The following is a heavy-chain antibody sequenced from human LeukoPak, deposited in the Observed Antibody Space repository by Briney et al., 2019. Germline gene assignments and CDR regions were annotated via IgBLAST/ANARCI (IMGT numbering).Heavy chain of an antibody. V-gene: IGHV3-30-3*01. CDR2: ISYGGSNK. D-gene: IGHD2-8*02. CDR1: GFTFSSYA. Sequence: GGSLRLSCAASGFTFSSYAMHWVRQAPGKGLEWVAVISYGGSNKHYADSVKGRFTISRDNSKNTLYLQMNSLRAEDTAVYYCARDGGVEFYFDYWGQGTLVTVSS. J-gene: IGHJ4*02. CDR3: ARDGGVEFYFDY.